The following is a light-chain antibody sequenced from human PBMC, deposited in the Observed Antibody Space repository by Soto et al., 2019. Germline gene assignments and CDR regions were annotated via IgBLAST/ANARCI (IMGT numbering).Light chain of an antibody. Sequence: EIVLTQSPGTLSLSPGERATLSCRDSHSVSRTYLAWYQQQPGQAPRLLIYGTSDRATGTPDRFSGSGSGTEFTLTISNLQSQDFAVYYCQQYKNWPPWAFGQGTKVDIK. J-gene: IGKJ1*01. CDR1: HSVSRTY. CDR3: QQYKNWPPWA. V-gene: IGKV3D-15*01. CDR2: GTS.